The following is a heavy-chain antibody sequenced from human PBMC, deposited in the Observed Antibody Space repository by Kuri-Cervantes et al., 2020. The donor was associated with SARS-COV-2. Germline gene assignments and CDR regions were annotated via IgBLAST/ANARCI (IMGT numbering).Heavy chain of an antibody. V-gene: IGHV3-21*01. CDR2: ISSSTSYI. CDR1: GFTFSSYS. J-gene: IGHJ4*02. Sequence: GESLKISCAASGFTFSSYSMNWVRQATGKGLEWVSSISSSTSYIYYADSMRGRFTISRDNAKNSLYLQMNSLRAEDTAVYYCAREDGKALQDPRLWDYWGQGTLVTVSS. D-gene: IGHD4-11*01. CDR3: AREDGKALQDPRLWDY.